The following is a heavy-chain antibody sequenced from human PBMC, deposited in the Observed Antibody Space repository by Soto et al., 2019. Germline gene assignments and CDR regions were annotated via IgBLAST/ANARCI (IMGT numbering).Heavy chain of an antibody. D-gene: IGHD5-12*01. Sequence: SETLSLTCTVSGGSISSSNYYWGWIRQPPGKGLEWIGSIYYSGRTYYNPSLKSRVTISVDTSKNQFSLKLSSVTAADTAVYYCAGGEDGYNLAYWGQGTLVTVSS. CDR1: GGSISSSNYY. J-gene: IGHJ4*02. CDR3: AGGEDGYNLAY. CDR2: IYYSGRT. V-gene: IGHV4-39*07.